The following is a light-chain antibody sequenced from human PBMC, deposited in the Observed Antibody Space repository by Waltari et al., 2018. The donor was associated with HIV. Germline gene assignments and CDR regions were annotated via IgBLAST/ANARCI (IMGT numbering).Light chain of an antibody. J-gene: IGKJ1*01. Sequence: EIVMTQSPLSLPVTPGEPASISCRSSQSLLQSDGYSSLDWYLQKPGQSPQLLIYLGSNRASGVPDRFSGSGSGTDFTLRISRVEAGDVGVYYCMEALETPLTFGQGTKVEIK. CDR1: QSLLQSDGYSS. CDR2: LGS. CDR3: MEALETPLT. V-gene: IGKV2-28*01.